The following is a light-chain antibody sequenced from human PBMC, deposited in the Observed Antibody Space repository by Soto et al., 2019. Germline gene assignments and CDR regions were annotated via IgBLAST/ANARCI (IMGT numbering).Light chain of an antibody. V-gene: IGLV2-14*02. Sequence: QSALTQPASVSGSPGQSITISCTGGSSDVGSYNRVSWYRQYPGKAPQLMIYEVSYRPSGVSNRFSGSKSGNTASLPISGLQAEDEADYFCSSLTTSETWVIGGGTKLNVL. CDR2: EVS. J-gene: IGLJ3*02. CDR1: SSDVGSYNR. CDR3: SSLTTSETWV.